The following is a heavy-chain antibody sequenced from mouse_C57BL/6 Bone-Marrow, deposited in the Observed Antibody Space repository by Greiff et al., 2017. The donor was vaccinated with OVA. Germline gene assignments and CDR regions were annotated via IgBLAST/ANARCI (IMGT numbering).Heavy chain of an antibody. J-gene: IGHJ4*01. CDR3: VRHSPLFTTVVAPYAMDY. V-gene: IGHV10-1*01. CDR1: GFSFNTYA. D-gene: IGHD1-1*01. Sequence: DVKLVESGGGLVQPKGSLKLSCAASGFSFNTYAMNWVRQAPGTGLEWVARIRSKSNNYATYYADSVKDRFTISRDDSESMLYLQMNNLKTEDTAMYYCVRHSPLFTTVVAPYAMDYWGQGTSVTVSS. CDR2: IRSKSNNYAT.